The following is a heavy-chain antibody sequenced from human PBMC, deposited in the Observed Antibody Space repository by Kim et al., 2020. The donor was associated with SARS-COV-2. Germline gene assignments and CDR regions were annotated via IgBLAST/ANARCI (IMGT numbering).Heavy chain of an antibody. CDR2: ISGSGRST. CDR3: AKGTSGSAGDDAYDI. V-gene: IGHV3-23*01. CDR1: GFIFSSYG. Sequence: GGSLRLSCTGSGFIFSSYGLTWVRQVPGKGLEWVSDISGSGRSTHYADSVKGRFAVSRDNSKNTMYLQMNSLRVEDTALYYCAKGTSGSAGDDAYDIWGQGTMVSVSS. J-gene: IGHJ3*02. D-gene: IGHD1-1*01.